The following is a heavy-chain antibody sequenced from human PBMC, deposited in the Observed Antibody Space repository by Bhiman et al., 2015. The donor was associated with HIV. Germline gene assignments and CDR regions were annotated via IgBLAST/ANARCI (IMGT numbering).Heavy chain of an antibody. J-gene: IGHJ5*02. CDR1: GFTFSSYG. V-gene: IGHV3-30*02. CDR2: IRYDGTNK. D-gene: IGHD6-6*01. CDR3: ARGSSSSLSAERFDP. Sequence: QVQLVESGGGVVQPGGSLRLSCGASGFTFSSYGMHWVRQAPGKGLDWVAFIRYDGTNKYYADSVKGRFTISRDNSKNTLYLQMNSLRAEDTAVYYCARGSSSSLSAERFDPWGQGTLVTVSS.